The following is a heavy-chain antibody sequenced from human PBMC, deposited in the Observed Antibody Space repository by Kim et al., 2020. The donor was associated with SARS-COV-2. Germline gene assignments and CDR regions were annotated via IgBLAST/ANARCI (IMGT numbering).Heavy chain of an antibody. J-gene: IGHJ3*02. D-gene: IGHD3-3*01. V-gene: IGHV3-64D*06. CDR3: ARNNYDFWSGYSGAFDI. Sequence: VKGRYTIARDNSKNTLYLQMSSLRAEDTAVYYCARNNYDFWSGYSGAFDIWGQGTMVTVSS.